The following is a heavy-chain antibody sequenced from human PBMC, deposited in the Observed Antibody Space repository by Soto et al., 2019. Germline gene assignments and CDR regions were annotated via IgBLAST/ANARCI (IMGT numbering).Heavy chain of an antibody. CDR2: INPNSGGT. V-gene: IGHV1-2*02. CDR1: GYTFTGYY. Sequence: GASVKASCKASGYTFTGYYMHWVRHAPGQGLEWMGWINPNSGGTNYAQKFQGRVTMTRDTSISTAYMELSRLRSDDTAVYYCARVSVNDYGGNSWNSGMDVWGQGTTVTVSS. D-gene: IGHD4-17*01. J-gene: IGHJ6*02. CDR3: ARVSVNDYGGNSWNSGMDV.